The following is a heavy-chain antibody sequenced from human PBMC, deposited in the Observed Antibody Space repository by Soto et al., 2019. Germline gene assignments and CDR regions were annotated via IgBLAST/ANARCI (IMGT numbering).Heavy chain of an antibody. Sequence: PSETLSLTCTVSGGSISSYSWSWIRQAPGKGLEWIGYMYYSGTPHYNPALKSRVTISVDTSNHQFSLKLRSVTPADTAVYYCARALNYDILTVFFDYWGQGALVTVSS. CDR2: MYYSGTP. J-gene: IGHJ4*02. V-gene: IGHV4-59*01. CDR3: ARALNYDILTVFFDY. CDR1: GGSISSYS. D-gene: IGHD3-9*01.